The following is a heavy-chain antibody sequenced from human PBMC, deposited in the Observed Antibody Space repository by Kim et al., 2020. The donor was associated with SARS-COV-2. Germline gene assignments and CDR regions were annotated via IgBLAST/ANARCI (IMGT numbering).Heavy chain of an antibody. CDR3: ARVKAQPFLIAAAAYYFDY. D-gene: IGHD6-13*01. V-gene: IGHV4-39*07. J-gene: IGHJ4*02. CDR1: GGSISSSSYY. CDR2: IYYSGST. Sequence: SETLSLTCTVSGGSISSSSYYWGWIRQPPGKGLEWIGSIYYSGSTYYNPSLKSRVTISVDTSKNQFSLKLSSVTAADTAVYYCARVKAQPFLIAAAAYYFDYWGQGTLVTVSS.